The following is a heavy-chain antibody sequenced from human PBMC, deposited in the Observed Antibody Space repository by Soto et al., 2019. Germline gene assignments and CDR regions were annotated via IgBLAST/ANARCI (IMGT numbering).Heavy chain of an antibody. D-gene: IGHD6-19*01. CDR3: ARDSVAGTGSD. Sequence: GGSLRLSCAASGVTFSSYRMSWVRQAPGKGLEWVANIKQDGSEKYYVDSVKGRFTISRDNAKSSLYLQMNSLRAEDTAVYYYARDSVAGTGSDCGQGTLVTVSS. J-gene: IGHJ4*02. CDR2: IKQDGSEK. CDR1: GVTFSSYR. V-gene: IGHV3-7*01.